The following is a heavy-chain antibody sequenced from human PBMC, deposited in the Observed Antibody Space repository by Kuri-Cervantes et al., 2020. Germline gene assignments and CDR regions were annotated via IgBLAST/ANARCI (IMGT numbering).Heavy chain of an antibody. CDR1: GFTFSSYG. CDR2: IKQDGSEK. D-gene: IGHD6-13*01. CDR3: ATSLAAADVSWFDP. J-gene: IGHJ5*02. V-gene: IGHV3-7*01. Sequence: LSLTCAASGFTFSSYGMHWVRQAPGKGLEWVANIKQDGSEKYYVDSVKGRFTISRDNAKNSLYLQMNSLRAEDTAVYYCATSLAAADVSWFDPWGQGTLVTVSS.